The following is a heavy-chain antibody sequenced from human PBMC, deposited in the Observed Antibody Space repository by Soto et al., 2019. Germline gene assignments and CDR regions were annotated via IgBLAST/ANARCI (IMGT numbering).Heavy chain of an antibody. CDR3: AKDNDYYHMDV. Sequence: PGGSLRLSCAASGFTFSNYAMSWVRQAPGKGLEWVSTIGGSGSDTYYADSVKGRFTISRDNSKNTLYVQMNSLRAEDTAVYYCAKDNDYYHMDVWGKGTTVTVS. J-gene: IGHJ6*03. D-gene: IGHD2-8*01. V-gene: IGHV3-23*01. CDR2: IGGSGSDT. CDR1: GFTFSNYA.